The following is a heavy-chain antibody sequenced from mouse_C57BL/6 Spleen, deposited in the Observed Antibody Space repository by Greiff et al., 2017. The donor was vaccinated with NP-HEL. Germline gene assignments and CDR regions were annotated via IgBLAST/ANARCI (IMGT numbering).Heavy chain of an antibody. V-gene: IGHV3-8*01. CDR1: GYSITSDY. CDR3: ARCPSLGRDDWYFDV. D-gene: IGHD4-1*01. J-gene: IGHJ1*03. Sequence: EVKLQESGPGLAKPSQTLSLTCSVTGYSITSDYWNWIRKFPGNKLEYMGYISYSGSTYYNPSLKSRISITRDTSKNQYYLQLNSVTTEDTATYYCARCPSLGRDDWYFDVWGTGTTVTVSS. CDR2: ISYSGST.